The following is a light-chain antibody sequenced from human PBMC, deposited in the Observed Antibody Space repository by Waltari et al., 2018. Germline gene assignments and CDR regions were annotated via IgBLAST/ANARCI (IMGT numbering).Light chain of an antibody. CDR2: WAS. CDR1: QSVLYSPNNKDS. Sequence: DIVMTQSPDSLAMSLGERATINCKSSQSVLYSPNNKDSLAWYQQKPGLPPKLLIYWASTRDSGVPDRFSGSGSGTDFTLTISSLQAEDVAVYYCQQSYSTPLTFGGGTRVEIK. J-gene: IGKJ4*01. V-gene: IGKV4-1*01. CDR3: QQSYSTPLT.